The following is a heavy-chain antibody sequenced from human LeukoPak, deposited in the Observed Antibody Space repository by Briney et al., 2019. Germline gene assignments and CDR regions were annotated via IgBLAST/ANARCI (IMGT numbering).Heavy chain of an antibody. Sequence: GGSLRLSCTASTFTLNNYWMSWVRQAPGKGPEWVANIKQDGSEKYHVDSVKGRFTISRDNAKNSLYLQMNSLRAEDTAVYYCVKDVGTRMGAPYDCWGQGALVTVSS. D-gene: IGHD3-16*01. CDR2: IKQDGSEK. J-gene: IGHJ4*02. CDR1: TFTLNNYW. V-gene: IGHV3-7*05. CDR3: VKDVGTRMGAPYDC.